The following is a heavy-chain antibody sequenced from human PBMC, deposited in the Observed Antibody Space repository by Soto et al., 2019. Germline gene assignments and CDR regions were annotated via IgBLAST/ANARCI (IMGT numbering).Heavy chain of an antibody. CDR1: GVSFDDFV. D-gene: IGHD2-21*02. CDR2: VSCHSGAK. J-gene: IGHJ4*03. V-gene: IGHV3-9*01. Sequence: PGGSLTLSCVASGVSFDDFVLNWVRQRPGKGLEWVSGVSCHSGAKLYAASVKGRFAISRDSSKNSFYLQMNSLTADDSAVYYFSKGVATAVSVLAEWGQGTLVNVSS. CDR3: SKGVATAVSVLAE.